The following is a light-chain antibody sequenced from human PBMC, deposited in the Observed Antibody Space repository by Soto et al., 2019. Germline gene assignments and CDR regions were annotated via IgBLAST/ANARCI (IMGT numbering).Light chain of an antibody. J-gene: IGLJ1*01. CDR1: SSDVGGYNY. V-gene: IGLV2-8*01. Sequence: QSALTQPTSASGSPGQSVTISCTGTSSDVGGYNYVSWYQQHPGKAPKLLIYEVSERPSGVPDRFSGSKSGNTASLTVSGLQPEDEADYYCTSYAGMKNFVFGTGAGRSNFVFGTGTKVTVL. CDR3: TSYAGMKNFVFGTGAGRSNFV. CDR2: EVS.